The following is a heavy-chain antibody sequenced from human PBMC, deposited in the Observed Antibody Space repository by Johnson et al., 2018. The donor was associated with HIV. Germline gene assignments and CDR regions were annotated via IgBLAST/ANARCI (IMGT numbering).Heavy chain of an antibody. CDR2: ISYDGSNK. CDR1: GFTFSSYA. D-gene: IGHD5-18*01. CDR3: ARDWTSSLLTSMASYAFDI. J-gene: IGHJ3*02. V-gene: IGHV3-30*04. Sequence: VQLVESGGGVVQPGRSLRLSCAASGFTFSSYAMHWVRQAPGKGLEWVAVISYDGSNKYYADAVKGRFPISRDNSKNTLYLQMNSLRAEDTAVYYCARDWTSSLLTSMASYAFDIWGQGTMVTVSS.